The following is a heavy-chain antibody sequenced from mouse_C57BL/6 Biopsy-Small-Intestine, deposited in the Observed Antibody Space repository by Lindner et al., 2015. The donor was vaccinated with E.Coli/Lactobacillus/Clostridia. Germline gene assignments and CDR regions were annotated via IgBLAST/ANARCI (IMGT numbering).Heavy chain of an antibody. CDR1: GYAFSSYW. CDR2: IYPGDGDT. D-gene: IGHD5-5*01. CDR3: ANSFYSLRCFDV. J-gene: IGHJ1*03. Sequence: VQLQESGAELVKPGASVKISCKDSGYAFSSYWMNWVKQRPGKGLEWIGQIYPGDGDTNYNGKFKGKATLTADKSSSTAYMQLSSLTSEDSAVYFCANSFYSLRCFDVWGTGTTVTVSS. V-gene: IGHV1-80*01.